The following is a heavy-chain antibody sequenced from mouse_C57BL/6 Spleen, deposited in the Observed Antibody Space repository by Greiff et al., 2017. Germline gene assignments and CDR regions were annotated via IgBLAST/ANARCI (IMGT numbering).Heavy chain of an antibody. D-gene: IGHD1-1*01. Sequence: VQLQQSGPELVKPGASVKISCKASGYTFTDYYMNWVKQSHGKSLEWIGDINPNNGGTSYNQKFKGKATLTVDKSSSTAYMGLRSLTSEDSAVYYCARDYGSSYPYWYFDVWGTGTTVTVSS. CDR1: GYTFTDYY. CDR2: INPNNGGT. V-gene: IGHV1-26*01. J-gene: IGHJ1*03. CDR3: ARDYGSSYPYWYFDV.